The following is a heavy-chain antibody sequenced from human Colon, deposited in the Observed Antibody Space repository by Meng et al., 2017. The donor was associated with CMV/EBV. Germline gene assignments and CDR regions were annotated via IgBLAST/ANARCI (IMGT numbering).Heavy chain of an antibody. D-gene: IGHD1-14*01. CDR2: VSGNSGAT. CDR3: ARANCATTGCYRDIDY. J-gene: IGHJ4*02. CDR1: GYTFTGFY. Sequence: ASVKVSCQTSGYTFTGFYLHWVRQAPGQGLEWMGWVSGNSGATKYAQKFQDRVTITRDTSIQTAYMDLSRLTSGDTAVYYCARANCATTGCYRDIDYWGPGVLVTVSS. V-gene: IGHV1-2*02.